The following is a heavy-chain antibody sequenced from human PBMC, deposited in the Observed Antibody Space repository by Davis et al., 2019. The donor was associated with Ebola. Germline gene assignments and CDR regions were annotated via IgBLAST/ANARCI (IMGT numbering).Heavy chain of an antibody. J-gene: IGHJ4*02. Sequence: GESLKISCKTSGDMFRSYWIAWVRQMPGKSLEWMGSIYLGYSDTRYSPSFQGQVTISGDKSISTAYLQWDNLKASDTAMYYCARQYGFSYGYFDSWGQGTLVTVSS. CDR1: GDMFRSYW. CDR2: IYLGYSDT. V-gene: IGHV5-51*01. D-gene: IGHD5-18*01. CDR3: ARQYGFSYGYFDS.